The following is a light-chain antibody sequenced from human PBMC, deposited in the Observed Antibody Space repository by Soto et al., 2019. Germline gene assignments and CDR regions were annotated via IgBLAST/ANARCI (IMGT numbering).Light chain of an antibody. CDR2: AAS. CDR1: QEINNY. J-gene: IGKJ4*01. CDR3: QKCNSSPLT. V-gene: IGKV1-27*01. Sequence: IQMTQSPSSLSASVGDRVTITCRATQEINNYLAWYQQKPGKVPKLLIYAASTLQSGVPSRFSGSGSGTDFTLTISSLQPEDVATYYCQKCNSSPLTFGGGTKVEIK.